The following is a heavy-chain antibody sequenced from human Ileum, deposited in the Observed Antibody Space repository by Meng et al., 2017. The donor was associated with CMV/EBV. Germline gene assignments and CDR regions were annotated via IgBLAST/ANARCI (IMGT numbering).Heavy chain of an antibody. V-gene: IGHV1-69*10. J-gene: IGHJ6*02. CDR1: GGTFSSYS. CDR2: IITALGVT. CDR3: ASKEQLAMMGSGYYGMDV. Sequence: SAKVSCKGSGGTFSSYSFSWVRQAPGQGLEWMGGIITALGVTKYAQHFQGRVTITADKSTNTAYMELSSLRSEDTAVYFCASKEQLAMMGSGYYGMDVWGQGTTVTVSS. D-gene: IGHD6-13*01.